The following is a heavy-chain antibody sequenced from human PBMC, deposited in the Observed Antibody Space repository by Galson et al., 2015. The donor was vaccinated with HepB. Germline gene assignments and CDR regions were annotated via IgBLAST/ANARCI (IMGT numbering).Heavy chain of an antibody. J-gene: IGHJ3*01. D-gene: IGHD6-19*01. CDR2: INHSGST. V-gene: IGHV4-4*02. Sequence: GKGLEWIGEINHSGSTDYNPSPKSRVTISVDKSKNQFSLRLISVTAADTAVYYCARVGSMLQAATGVAGTEAFDVWGQGTMVTVSS. CDR3: ARVGSMLQAATGVAGTEAFDV.